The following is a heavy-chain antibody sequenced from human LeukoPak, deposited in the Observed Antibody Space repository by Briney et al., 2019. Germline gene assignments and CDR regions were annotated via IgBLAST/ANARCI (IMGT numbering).Heavy chain of an antibody. CDR3: ARGKFFLVVEGFDP. V-gene: IGHV1-8*01. D-gene: IGHD2-2*01. J-gene: IGHJ5*02. CDR2: MNPNSGNT. Sequence: GASVKVSCKASGYTFTSYDINWVRQATGQGLEWMGWMNPNSGNTGYAQKFQGRVTMTRNTSISTAYMELSSLRSEDTAVYYCARGKFFLVVEGFDPWGQGTLVTVSS. CDR1: GYTFTSYD.